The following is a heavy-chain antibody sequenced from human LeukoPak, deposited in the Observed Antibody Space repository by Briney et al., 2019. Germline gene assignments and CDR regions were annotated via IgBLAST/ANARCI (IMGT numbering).Heavy chain of an antibody. CDR2: ISPSGST. V-gene: IGHV4-4*07. CDR3: ARRYSGYDYGYFGY. CDR1: GGSISTYY. J-gene: IGHJ4*02. Sequence: SETLSLTCTVSGGSISTYYWSWLRQPAGKGLEWIGRISPSGSTNYNPSLKSRVTMSLDTSKNQFSLKLSSVTAADTAVYYCARRYSGYDYGYFGYWGRGTLVTVSS. D-gene: IGHD5-12*01.